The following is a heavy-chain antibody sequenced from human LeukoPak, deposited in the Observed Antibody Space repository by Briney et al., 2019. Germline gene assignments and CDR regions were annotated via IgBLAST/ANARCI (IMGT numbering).Heavy chain of an antibody. CDR3: AREDFDCSSTSCYIRDYYYYYMDV. CDR1: GGSISSGSYY. V-gene: IGHV4-61*02. D-gene: IGHD2-2*02. CDR2: IYTSGTT. J-gene: IGHJ6*03. Sequence: PSETLSLTCTVSGGSISSGSYYWSWIRQPAGKGLEWIGRIYTSGTTYYNPSLKSRVTISVDTSKNQFSLKLSSVTAADTAVYYCAREDFDCSSTSCYIRDYYYYYMDVWGKGTTVTVSS.